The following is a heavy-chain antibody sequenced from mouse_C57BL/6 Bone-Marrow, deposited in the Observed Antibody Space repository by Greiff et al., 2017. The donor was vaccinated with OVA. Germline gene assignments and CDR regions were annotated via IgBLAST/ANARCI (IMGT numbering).Heavy chain of an antibody. CDR2: IRPKANNHAK. D-gene: IGHD1-1*01. CDR3: TRRLYGSSPYYFDY. Sequence: DVMLVESGGGLVQPGGSMKLSCAASGFTFSDAWMDWVRQSPEQGLEWVAEIRPKANNHAKYYAESVKGRFTISRYDSKSSVYLQMNSIRAEDTDIYDCTRRLYGSSPYYFDYWGQGTTLTVSS. V-gene: IGHV6-6*01. J-gene: IGHJ2*01. CDR1: GFTFSDAW.